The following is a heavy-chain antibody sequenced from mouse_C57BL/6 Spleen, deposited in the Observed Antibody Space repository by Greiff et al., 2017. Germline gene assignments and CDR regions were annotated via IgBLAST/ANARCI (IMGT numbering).Heavy chain of an antibody. CDR2: ISYDGSN. CDR1: GYSITSGYY. J-gene: IGHJ1*03. D-gene: IGHD1-1*01. Sequence: DVQLVESGPGLVKPSQSLSLTCSVTGYSITSGYYWNWIRQFPGNKLEWMGYISYDGSNNYNPSLKNRISITRDTSKNQFFLKLNSVTTEDTATYYCARDVYYYGSSYRYFDVWGTGTTVTVSS. V-gene: IGHV3-6*01. CDR3: ARDVYYYGSSYRYFDV.